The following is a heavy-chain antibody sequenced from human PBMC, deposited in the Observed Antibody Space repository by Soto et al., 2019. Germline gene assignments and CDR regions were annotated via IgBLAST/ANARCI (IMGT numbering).Heavy chain of an antibody. CDR3: VRGTSAWKGVDV. V-gene: IGHV3-74*03. J-gene: IGHJ6*02. CDR1: GFLFRSYW. D-gene: IGHD1-1*01. CDR2: IRPDGSNI. Sequence: EVQLVESGGDLVQPGESLRLSCVPSGFLFRSYWMHWVRQTPAKGLVWVSEIRPDGSNIKYEDAVRGRFTMSRDNAKNALYLQMNSLRGEHTGVYYCVRGTSAWKGVDVWGQGTTVIVSS.